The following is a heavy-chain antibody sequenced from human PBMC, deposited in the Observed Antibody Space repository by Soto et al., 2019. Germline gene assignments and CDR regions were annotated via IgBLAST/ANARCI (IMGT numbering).Heavy chain of an antibody. Sequence: SETLSLTCAVSGGSISSSNWWSWVRQPPGKGLEWIGEIYHSGSTNYNPSLKSRVTISVDKSKNQFSLKLTSVTAADTAVYYCARKGEYSSSSWFDPWAREPWSPSPQ. V-gene: IGHV4-4*02. D-gene: IGHD6-6*01. CDR1: GGSISSSNW. CDR2: IYHSGST. CDR3: ARKGEYSSSSWFDP. J-gene: IGHJ5*02.